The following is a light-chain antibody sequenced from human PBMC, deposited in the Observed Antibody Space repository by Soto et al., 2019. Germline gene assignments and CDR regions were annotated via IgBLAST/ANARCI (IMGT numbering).Light chain of an antibody. CDR1: QGIASG. CDR3: QQVNSYPFT. J-gene: IGKJ2*01. Sequence: AIQLTQSPSSLAASTGDRVTITCRASQGIASGLAWYQQKPGKAPKLLIQDASSLESGVPSRFSGSGSGTDFTLTISSLQPEDFATYQCQQVNSYPFTFGGGTKLEI. CDR2: DAS. V-gene: IGKV1-13*02.